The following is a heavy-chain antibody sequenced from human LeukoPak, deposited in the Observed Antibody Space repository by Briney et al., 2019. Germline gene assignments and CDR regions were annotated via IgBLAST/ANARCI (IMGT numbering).Heavy chain of an antibody. CDR1: GGSISSYY. V-gene: IGHV4-4*07. D-gene: IGHD6-13*01. J-gene: IGHJ4*02. CDR2: IYTSGST. CDR3: ARDVVAAAGTWDY. Sequence: SETLSLTCTVSGGSISSYYWSWVRQPPGKGLEWIGRIYTSGSTNYNPSLKSRVTMSVDTSKNQFSLKLSSVSAADTAVYYCARDVVAAAGTWDYWGQGTLVTVSS.